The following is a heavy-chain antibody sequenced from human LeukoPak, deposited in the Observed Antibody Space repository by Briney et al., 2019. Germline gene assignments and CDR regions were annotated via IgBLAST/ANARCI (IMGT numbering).Heavy chain of an antibody. D-gene: IGHD3-22*01. CDR1: GGSISSYY. J-gene: IGHJ5*02. Sequence: SETLSLTCTVSGGSISSYYWSWIRQPPGKGLEWIGYIYYSGSTNYNPSLKSRVTISVDTSKNQFSLKLSSVTAADTALYYCEIAHHYYDSSGYYPNWFDPWGQGTLVTVSS. CDR2: IYYSGST. V-gene: IGHV4-59*01. CDR3: EIAHHYYDSSGYYPNWFDP.